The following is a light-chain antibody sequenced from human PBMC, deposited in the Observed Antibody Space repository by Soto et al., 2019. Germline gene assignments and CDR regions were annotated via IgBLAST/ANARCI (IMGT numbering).Light chain of an antibody. J-gene: IGKJ3*01. Sequence: EVVMTQSPATLSLSPGERATLSCRASQSVSSDLAWYQQKPGQAPRLLIYDASTRATDIPARFSGGGSGTEFTLTISSLQAEDFAIYYCRQYNDWPPITFGPGTRVDFK. CDR1: QSVSSD. V-gene: IGKV3-15*01. CDR2: DAS. CDR3: RQYNDWPPIT.